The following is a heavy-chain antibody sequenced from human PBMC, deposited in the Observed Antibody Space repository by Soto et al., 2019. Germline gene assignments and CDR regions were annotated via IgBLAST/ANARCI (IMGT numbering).Heavy chain of an antibody. CDR3: GRDDYGIFPY. CDR2: IDPKNGGT. V-gene: IGHV1-2*02. CDR1: GYSISAYY. J-gene: IGHJ4*01. Sequence: ASVKVSCKASGYSISAYYIHWVRQAPGQGLEWMGWIDPKNGGTVSAQKFQGRLTMTRDTSISTVYMDLSGLTSDDTALYYCGRDDYGIFPYWG. D-gene: IGHD3-10*01.